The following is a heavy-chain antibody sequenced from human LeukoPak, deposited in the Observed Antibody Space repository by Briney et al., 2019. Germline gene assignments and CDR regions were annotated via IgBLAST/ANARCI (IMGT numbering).Heavy chain of an antibody. CDR3: ARGRRGLPFNY. CDR2: ISGSGGST. CDR1: GFPFSSYA. V-gene: IGHV3-23*01. J-gene: IGHJ4*02. Sequence: GGSLRLSCGASGFPFSSYAMSWVHQAPGKGLEWVSAISGSGGSTYYADSVKGWFTISRDNSKNTLYLQINSLRAEDTAVYYCARGRRGLPFNYWGQGTLVTVSS.